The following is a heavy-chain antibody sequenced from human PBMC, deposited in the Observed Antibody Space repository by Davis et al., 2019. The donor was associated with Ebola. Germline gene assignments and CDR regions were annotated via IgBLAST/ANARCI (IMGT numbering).Heavy chain of an antibody. D-gene: IGHD3-22*01. Sequence: GGSLRLSCAASGFTFSSYGMHWVRQAPGKGLEWVAVISYDGSNKYYADSVKGRFTISRDNSKNTLYLQMNSLRAEDTAVYYCARTYDSSGYYYRWYFDYWGQGTLVTVSS. J-gene: IGHJ4*02. CDR3: ARTYDSSGYYYRWYFDY. CDR1: GFTFSSYG. CDR2: ISYDGSNK. V-gene: IGHV3-30*03.